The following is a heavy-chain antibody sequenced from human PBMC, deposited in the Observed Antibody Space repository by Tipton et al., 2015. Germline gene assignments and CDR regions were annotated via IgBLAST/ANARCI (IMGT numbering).Heavy chain of an antibody. CDR3: ARSPPGDYEYIEY. CDR2: IYYSGST. CDR1: AYSISSDYY. V-gene: IGHV4-61*01. J-gene: IGHJ1*01. Sequence: TLSLTCAVSAYSISSDYYWSWIRQSPGEGLEWIGYIYYSGSTNYNPSLRSRVAMSMDTSKNQFSLELTSVTAADTAVYYCARSPPGDYEYIEYWGQGTLVTVSS. D-gene: IGHD3-16*01.